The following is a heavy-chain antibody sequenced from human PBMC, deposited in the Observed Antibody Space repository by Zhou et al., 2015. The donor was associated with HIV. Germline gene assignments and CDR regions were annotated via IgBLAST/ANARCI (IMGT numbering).Heavy chain of an antibody. J-gene: IGHJ6*02. CDR1: GGTFSSYA. D-gene: IGHD2-2*02. Sequence: QVQLVQSGAEVKKPGSSVKVSCKASGGTFSSYAISWVRQAPGQGLEWMGGIIPIFGTANYAQKFQGRVTITADESTSTAYMELSSLRSEDTAVYYCASPDCSSTSCYTVDYYYGMDVWGQGTTVTVSS. V-gene: IGHV1-69*01. CDR3: ASPDCSSTSCYTVDYYYGMDV. CDR2: IIPIFGTA.